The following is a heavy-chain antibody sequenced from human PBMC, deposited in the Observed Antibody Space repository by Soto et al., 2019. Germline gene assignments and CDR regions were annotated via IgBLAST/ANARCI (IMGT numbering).Heavy chain of an antibody. CDR1: GYTFTSYY. CDR2: INPSGGST. V-gene: IGHV1-46*01. J-gene: IGHJ4*02. D-gene: IGHD6-19*01. CDR3: ATGSQWLAQIDY. Sequence: QVQLVQSGAEVKKPGASVKVSCKASGYTFTSYYVHWVRQAPGQGLEWMGIINPSGGSTSYAQKFQGRVTMTRDTSTSTVYMELSSLRSEDTAVYYCATGSQWLAQIDYWGQGTLVTVSS.